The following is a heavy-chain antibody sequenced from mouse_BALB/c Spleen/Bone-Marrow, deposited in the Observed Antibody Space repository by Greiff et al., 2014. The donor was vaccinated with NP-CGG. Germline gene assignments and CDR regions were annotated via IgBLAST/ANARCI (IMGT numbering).Heavy chain of an antibody. CDR1: GFNIKDTY. J-gene: IGHJ4*01. Sequence: EVQLQQSGAELVKPGASVKLSCTASGFNIKDTYMHWVKQRPEQGLEWIGRIDLANGNTKYDPTFQGKATITADTSSNTAYLQLSSLTSEDTAVYYCASSGNYEGGAMDYWGQGISVTVSS. V-gene: IGHV14-3*02. CDR2: IDLANGNT. D-gene: IGHD2-1*01. CDR3: ASSGNYEGGAMDY.